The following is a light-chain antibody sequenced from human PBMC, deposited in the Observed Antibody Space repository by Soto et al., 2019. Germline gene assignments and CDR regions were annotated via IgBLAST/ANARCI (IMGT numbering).Light chain of an antibody. J-gene: IGKJ4*01. CDR1: QSGSSSY. Sequence: EIVLTQSPGTLSLSPGEIATLSCRASQSGSSSYLAWYQQKPGQAPRLLIYGASSRATGIPDRFSASGSGTDFTLTIRRLEPEDFAVYYCQQYGRSSLTFGGWTKVEIK. V-gene: IGKV3-20*01. CDR3: QQYGRSSLT. CDR2: GAS.